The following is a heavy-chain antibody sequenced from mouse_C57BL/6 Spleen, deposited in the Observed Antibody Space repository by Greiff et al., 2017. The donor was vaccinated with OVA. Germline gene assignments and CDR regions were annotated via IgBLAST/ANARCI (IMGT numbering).Heavy chain of an antibody. CDR2: IRSKSSNYAT. Sequence: EVKLVESGGGLVQPKGSLKLSCAASGFTFNTYAMHWVRQAPGKGLEWVARIRSKSSNYATYYADSVKDRFTISRDDSQSMLYLQMNNLKTEDTAMYYCVRDRSYGSSYWFAYWGQGTLVTVSA. CDR1: GFTFNTYA. CDR3: VRDRSYGSSYWFAY. J-gene: IGHJ3*01. V-gene: IGHV10-3*01. D-gene: IGHD1-1*01.